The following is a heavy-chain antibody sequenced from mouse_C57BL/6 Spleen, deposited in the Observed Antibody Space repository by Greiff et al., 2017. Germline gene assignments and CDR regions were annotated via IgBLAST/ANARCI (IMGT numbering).Heavy chain of an antibody. J-gene: IGHJ2*01. CDR3: ARLGDGSSPYYFDY. Sequence: VKLVESGAELARPGASVKLSCKASGYTFTSYGISWVKQRTGQGLEWIGEIYPRSGNTYYNEKFKGKATLTADKSSSTAYMELRSLTSEDSAVYFCARLGDGSSPYYFDYWGQGTTLTVSS. CDR2: IYPRSGNT. D-gene: IGHD1-1*01. CDR1: GYTFTSYG. V-gene: IGHV1-81*01.